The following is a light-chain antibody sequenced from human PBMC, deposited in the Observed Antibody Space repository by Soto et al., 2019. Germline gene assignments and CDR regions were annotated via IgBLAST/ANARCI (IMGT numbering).Light chain of an antibody. Sequence: SYELTQPPSVSVAPGKTARITCGGNNIGSESVHWYQQKPGQAPVLVIYYDSARPSGIPERFSGSNSGNTATLSISRVEAGDEADCYCQGWDGSSDQQVFGGGTKVTVL. J-gene: IGLJ3*02. V-gene: IGLV3-21*04. CDR2: YDS. CDR3: QGWDGSSDQQV. CDR1: NIGSES.